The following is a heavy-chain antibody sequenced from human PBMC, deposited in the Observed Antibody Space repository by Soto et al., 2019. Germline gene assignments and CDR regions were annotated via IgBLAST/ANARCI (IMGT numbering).Heavy chain of an antibody. V-gene: IGHV4-59*01. CDR1: GGSMSSYY. CDR2: IYYSGST. Sequence: SXTLSLTCTVSGGSMSSYYWSWIRQPPGKGLEWIGYIYYSGSTNYNPSLQSRVTISVDTSKNQFSLNLSSVTAADTAVYYCARDSQFYNYFDYWGQGTLVTVSS. D-gene: IGHD3-3*01. J-gene: IGHJ4*02. CDR3: ARDSQFYNYFDY.